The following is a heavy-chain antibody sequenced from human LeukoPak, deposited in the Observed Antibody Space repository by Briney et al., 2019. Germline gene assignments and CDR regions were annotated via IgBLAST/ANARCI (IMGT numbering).Heavy chain of an antibody. V-gene: IGHV4-59*01. CDR1: GDSINNYY. CDR3: AGGGQWLAFDY. J-gene: IGHJ4*02. Sequence: PSETLSLTCTVSGDSINNYYWSWIRQPPGKGLEWIGYTSYSGVTDYSPSLKSRVTISVDRSKSQFSLTLASVTAADTAVYYCAGGGQWLAFDYWGQGTLATVSS. CDR2: TSYSGVT. D-gene: IGHD6-19*01.